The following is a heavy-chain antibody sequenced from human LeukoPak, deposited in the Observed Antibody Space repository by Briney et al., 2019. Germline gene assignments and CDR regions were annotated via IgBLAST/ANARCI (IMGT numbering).Heavy chain of an antibody. V-gene: IGHV3-7*03. J-gene: IGHJ6*03. CDR3: AKDSGANHRYYMDV. CDR1: GFTFSSYW. Sequence: PGGSLRLSCAASGFTFSSYWMSWVRQAPGKGLEWVANIKQDGSEKYYVDSVKGRFTISRDNAKNSLYLQMNSLRAEDMALYYCAKDSGANHRYYMDVWGKGTTVTVSS. D-gene: IGHD1-26*01. CDR2: IKQDGSEK.